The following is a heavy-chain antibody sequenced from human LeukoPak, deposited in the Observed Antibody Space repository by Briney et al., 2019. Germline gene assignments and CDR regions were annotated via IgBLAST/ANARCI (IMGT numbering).Heavy chain of an antibody. J-gene: IGHJ3*02. D-gene: IGHD1-26*01. CDR3: ARDSIGTGDAFDI. CDR1: GFTFNSHG. CDR2: IYSGGST. V-gene: IGHV3-66*01. Sequence: PGGSLRLSCAVSGFTFNSHGMSWIRQAPGKGLEWVSVIYSGGSTYYADSVKGRFTISRDNSKNTLYLQMNSLRAEDTAVYYCARDSIGTGDAFDIWGQGTMVTVSS.